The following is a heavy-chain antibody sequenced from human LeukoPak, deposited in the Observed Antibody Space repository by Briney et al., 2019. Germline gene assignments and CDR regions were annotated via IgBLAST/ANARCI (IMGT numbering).Heavy chain of an antibody. CDR3: AKVAEMDTILGKFDN. CDR1: GFTFSSYA. V-gene: IGHV3-23*01. J-gene: IGHJ5*02. Sequence: GGSLRLSCAASGFTFSSYAMSWVRQAPGKGVEWVSAISGNGGRTYYADSVKGRFTISRDNSRNTLFLQMNSLRAEDTAVYYCAKVAEMDTILGKFDNWGQGTLVTVSS. D-gene: IGHD5-24*01. CDR2: ISGNGGRT.